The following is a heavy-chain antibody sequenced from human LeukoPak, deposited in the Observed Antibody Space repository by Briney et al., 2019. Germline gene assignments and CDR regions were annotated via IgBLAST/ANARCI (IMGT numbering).Heavy chain of an antibody. CDR3: ARGSYFYYFDY. D-gene: IGHD3-10*01. V-gene: IGHV3-74*01. Sequence: GGSLRLSCAASGFTFSSYWMHWVRQAPGKGLVGVSRINSDGSSTSYADSVKGRFTISRDNAKNTLYLQMNSLRAEDTAVYYCARGSYFYYFDYWGQGTLVTVSS. J-gene: IGHJ4*02. CDR2: INSDGSST. CDR1: GFTFSSYW.